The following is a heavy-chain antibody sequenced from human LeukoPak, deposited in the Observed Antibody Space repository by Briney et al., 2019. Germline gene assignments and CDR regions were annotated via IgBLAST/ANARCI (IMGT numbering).Heavy chain of an antibody. CDR3: ARAFDTSWDYYYMDV. V-gene: IGHV3-21*01. CDR2: MSSLSRYI. CDR1: GFTFSTYS. D-gene: IGHD2-2*01. Sequence: GGSLRLSCAASGFTFSTYSMNWVRQAPGKGLEWVSSMSSLSRYIYYADSVKGRFTISRDDAKNSLYLQMNSLRAEDTAVYYCARAFDTSWDYYYMDVWGKGTTVTVSS. J-gene: IGHJ6*03.